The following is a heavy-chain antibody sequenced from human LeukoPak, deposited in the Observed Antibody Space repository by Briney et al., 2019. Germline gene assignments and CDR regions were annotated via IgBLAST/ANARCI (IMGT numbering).Heavy chain of an antibody. V-gene: IGHV3-23*01. D-gene: IGHD3-22*01. CDR3: AKDLTMIVVVITFDY. J-gene: IGHJ4*02. Sequence: GGSLRLSCAASGFTFSSYAMSWVRQAPGKGLERVSAISGSGGSTYYADSVKGRFTIPRDNSKSTLYLQMNSLRAEDTAVYYCAKDLTMIVVVITFDYWGQGTLVTVSS. CDR1: GFTFSSYA. CDR2: ISGSGGST.